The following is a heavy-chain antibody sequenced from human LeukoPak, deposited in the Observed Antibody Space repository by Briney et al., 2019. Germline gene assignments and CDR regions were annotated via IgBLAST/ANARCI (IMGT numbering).Heavy chain of an antibody. V-gene: IGHV5-51*01. D-gene: IGHD1-1*01. Sequence: GESLKISCKGSGYRFTTYWIGWVRQMPGKGLEWMGIIYPGNSNTRYSPSFQGQVTISADKSISTAYLLWSSLKASDTAVYYCARHLREGRVERRFDPWGQGTLVTVSS. CDR3: ARHLREGRVERRFDP. CDR2: IYPGNSNT. CDR1: GYRFTTYW. J-gene: IGHJ5*02.